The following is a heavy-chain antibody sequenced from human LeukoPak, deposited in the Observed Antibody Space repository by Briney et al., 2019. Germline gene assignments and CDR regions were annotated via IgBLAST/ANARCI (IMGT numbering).Heavy chain of an antibody. CDR2: IYPGDSDT. V-gene: IGHV5-51*01. Sequence: GESLKISCQGSGITFTNYWIHWVRQMPGKGLEWMGIIYPGDSDTRYSPSFQGQVTISADKSISTAYLQWSSLKAPVTAVYYCARGIVMGATQSPFDYWGQGTLVTVSS. J-gene: IGHJ4*02. CDR3: ARGIVMGATQSPFDY. CDR1: GITFTNYW. D-gene: IGHD1-26*01.